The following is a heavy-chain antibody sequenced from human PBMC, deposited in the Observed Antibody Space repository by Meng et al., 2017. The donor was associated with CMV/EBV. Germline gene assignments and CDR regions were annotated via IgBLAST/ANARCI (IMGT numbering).Heavy chain of an antibody. Sequence: GGSLRLSCAASGFTFSSYEMNWVRQAPGKGLEWVSYISSSGSTIYYADSVKGRFTISRDNAKNSLYLQMNSLRAEDTAVYYCARGWNYVDQRVFDYWGQGTLVTVSS. D-gene: IGHD1-7*01. CDR1: GFTFSSYE. CDR3: ARGWNYVDQRVFDY. V-gene: IGHV3-48*03. CDR2: ISSSGSTI. J-gene: IGHJ4*02.